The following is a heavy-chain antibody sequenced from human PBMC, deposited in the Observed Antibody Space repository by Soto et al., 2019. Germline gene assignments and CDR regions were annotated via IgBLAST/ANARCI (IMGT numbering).Heavy chain of an antibody. J-gene: IGHJ4*02. CDR3: ARLRDRYFDWLSLDSSFDY. V-gene: IGHV3-7*01. CDR2: IKQDGSEK. D-gene: IGHD3-9*01. CDR1: GCTFSSYW. Sequence: GGLLRLRCAASGCTFSSYWMSWVRQAPGKGLEWVANIKQDGSEKYYVDSVKGRFTISRDNAKNSLYLQMNSLRAEDTAVYYCARLRDRYFDWLSLDSSFDYWGQGTLVTVSS.